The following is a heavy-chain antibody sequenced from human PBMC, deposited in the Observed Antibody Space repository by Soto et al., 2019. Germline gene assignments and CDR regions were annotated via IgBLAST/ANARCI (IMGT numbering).Heavy chain of an antibody. CDR3: ARLGGDYLDY. J-gene: IGHJ4*02. CDR2: ISSSSIYI. CDR1: GFTFSSYS. Sequence: GGSLRLSCPASGFTFSSYSRNWVRQAPGKGLEWVSSISSSSIYIYYADSVKGRFTISRDNAKNSLYLQMNSLRAEDTAVYYCARLGGDYLDYWGQGTLVTVSS. V-gene: IGHV3-21*01. D-gene: IGHD1-26*01.